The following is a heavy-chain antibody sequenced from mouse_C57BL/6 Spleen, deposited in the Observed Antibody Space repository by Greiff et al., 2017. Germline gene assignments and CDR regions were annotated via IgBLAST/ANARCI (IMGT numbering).Heavy chain of an antibody. J-gene: IGHJ2*01. CDR2: IYPRSGNT. CDR1: GYTFTSYG. V-gene: IGHV1-81*01. CDR3: ASVDYSNPFDY. Sequence: QVQLQQSGAELARPGASVKLSCKASGYTFTSYGISWVKQRTGQGLEWIGEIYPRSGNTYYNEKFQGTATLTADKSSSTAYMELRSLTSEDSAVYFDASVDYSNPFDYWGQGTTLTVSS. D-gene: IGHD2-5*01.